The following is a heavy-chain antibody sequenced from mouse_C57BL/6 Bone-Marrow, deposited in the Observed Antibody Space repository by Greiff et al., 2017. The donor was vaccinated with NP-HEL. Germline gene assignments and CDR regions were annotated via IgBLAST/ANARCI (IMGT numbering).Heavy chain of an antibody. CDR1: GFTFSSYA. CDR2: ISSGGGYI. J-gene: IGHJ4*01. D-gene: IGHD1-1*01. V-gene: IGHV5-9-1*02. CDR3: TSEGVYYSREAMGY. Sequence: EVQLVESGEGLVKPGGSLKLSCAASGFTFSSYAMSWVRQTPEKRLEWVAYISSGGGYIYYADNVKGRFTISRDHARHTLYLQMSSLTSEDADMYYCTSEGVYYSREAMGYWGQGTSVTVSS.